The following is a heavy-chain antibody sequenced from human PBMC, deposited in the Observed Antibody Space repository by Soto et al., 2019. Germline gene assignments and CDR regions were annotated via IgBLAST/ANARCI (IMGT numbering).Heavy chain of an antibody. CDR3: ARDRGSRGYCSSTSCPYYYGMDV. J-gene: IGHJ6*02. CDR1: WFTVSSNY. Sequence: QSGGSLRLSCAASWFTVSSNYMSWVRQAPGKGLELVSVIYSGGSTYYADSVKGRFTISRDNSKNTLYLQMNSLRAEDTAVYYCARDRGSRGYCSSTSCPYYYGMDVWGQGTTVTVSS. CDR2: IYSGGST. V-gene: IGHV3-53*01. D-gene: IGHD2-2*01.